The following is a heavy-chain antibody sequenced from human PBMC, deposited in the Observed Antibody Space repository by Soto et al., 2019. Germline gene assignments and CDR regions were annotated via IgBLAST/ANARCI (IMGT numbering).Heavy chain of an antibody. J-gene: IGHJ6*02. CDR1: GFTFSDYY. V-gene: IGHV3-11*01. CDR3: ARVNGYDRRYYYYGMDV. Sequence: PGGSLRLSCAASGFTFSDYYMSWIRQAPGKGLEWVSYISSSGSTIYYADSVKGRFTISRDNAKNSLYLQMNSLRAEDTAVYYCARVNGYDRRYYYYGMDVWGQGTTVTVSS. CDR2: ISSSGSTI. D-gene: IGHD5-12*01.